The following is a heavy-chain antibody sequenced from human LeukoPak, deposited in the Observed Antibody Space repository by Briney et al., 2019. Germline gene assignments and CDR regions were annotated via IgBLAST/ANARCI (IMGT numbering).Heavy chain of an antibody. D-gene: IGHD7-27*01. CDR3: ARLHWGSGGSGSFDF. CDR2: IYYSGTT. Sequence: PSETLSLTCTVSGGSISSYYWSWIRQPPGKGLECIGYIYYSGTTNYNPSLKSRVTISVDMSRNQFSLKLRSVTAADTAVYYCARLHWGSGGSGSFDFWGQGTLVTVSS. V-gene: IGHV4-59*08. CDR1: GGSISSYY. J-gene: IGHJ4*02.